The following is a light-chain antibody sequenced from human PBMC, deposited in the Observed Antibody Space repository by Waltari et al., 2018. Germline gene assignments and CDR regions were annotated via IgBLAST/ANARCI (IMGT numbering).Light chain of an antibody. V-gene: IGLV2-14*03. CDR1: SSDIADYNY. CDR3: SSFARTNNWV. Sequence: QSALTQPAPVSGSPGQSITISCTGTSSDIADYNYVSWYQQYPGKAPKLMIYDASKRPSGISNRFSGSKSGNTASLTISGLQAEDEADYYCSSFARTNNWVFGGGTKLTVL. CDR2: DAS. J-gene: IGLJ3*02.